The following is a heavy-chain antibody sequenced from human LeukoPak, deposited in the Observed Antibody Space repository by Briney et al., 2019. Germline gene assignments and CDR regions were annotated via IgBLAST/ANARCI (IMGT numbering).Heavy chain of an antibody. CDR3: ARDLELNYDSSI. CDR2: ISGSGGST. D-gene: IGHD3-22*01. J-gene: IGHJ3*02. CDR1: GFTFSSYA. V-gene: IGHV3-23*01. Sequence: PGGSLRLSCAASGFTFSSYAMSWVRQAPGKGLEWVSLISGSGGSTYYADSVKGRFTISRDNSKNTLYLQMNSLRAEDTAVYYCARDLELNYDSSIWGQGTMVTVSS.